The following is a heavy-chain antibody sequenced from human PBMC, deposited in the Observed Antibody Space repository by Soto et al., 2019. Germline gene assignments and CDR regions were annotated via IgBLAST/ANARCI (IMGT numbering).Heavy chain of an antibody. V-gene: IGHV3-33*01. Sequence: PGGSLRLSCAVSGFPFSTYGFRWVRQPPGKGLEWVAVIVSDGSAKYHADSVEGRFTISRDNSKDTLYLQMNSLRAEDTAVYYCARDDAFGNENGFDIWGQGTMVTVSS. CDR2: IVSDGSAK. J-gene: IGHJ3*02. D-gene: IGHD1-1*01. CDR1: GFPFSTYG. CDR3: ARDDAFGNENGFDI.